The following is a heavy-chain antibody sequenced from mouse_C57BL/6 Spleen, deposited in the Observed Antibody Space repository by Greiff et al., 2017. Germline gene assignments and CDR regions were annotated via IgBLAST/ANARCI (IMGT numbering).Heavy chain of an antibody. J-gene: IGHJ4*01. Sequence: VQLQESGPELVKPGASVKISCKASGYSFTSYYIHWVKQRPGQGLEWIGWIYPGSGNTKYNEKFKGKATLTADTSSSTAYMQLSSLTSEDSAVYYCAKVYGSRYYYAMDYWGQGTSVTVSS. CDR3: AKVYGSRYYYAMDY. CDR1: GYSFTSYY. CDR2: IYPGSGNT. V-gene: IGHV1-66*01. D-gene: IGHD1-1*01.